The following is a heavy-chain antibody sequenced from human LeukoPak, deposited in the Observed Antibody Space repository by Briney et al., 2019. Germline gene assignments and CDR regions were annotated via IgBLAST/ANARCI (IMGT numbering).Heavy chain of an antibody. Sequence: SETLSLTCTVSGGSISSGGYCWSWIRQHPGKGLEWIGYIYYSGSTYYNPSLKSRVTISVDTSKNQFSLKLSSVTAADTAVYYCARHYDFWSGYYDNWGQGTLVTVSS. V-gene: IGHV4-31*03. CDR1: GGSISSGGYC. CDR2: IYYSGST. J-gene: IGHJ4*02. D-gene: IGHD3-3*01. CDR3: ARHYDFWSGYYDN.